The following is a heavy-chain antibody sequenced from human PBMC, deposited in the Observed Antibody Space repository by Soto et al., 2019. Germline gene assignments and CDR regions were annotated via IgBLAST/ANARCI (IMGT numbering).Heavy chain of an antibody. CDR2: ISYDGSNK. CDR1: GFTFSSYG. J-gene: IGHJ4*02. D-gene: IGHD3-22*01. V-gene: IGHV3-30*18. Sequence: GGSLRLSCAASGFTFSSYGMHWVRQAPGKGLEWVAVISYDGSNKYYADSVKGRFTISRDNSKNTLYLQMNSLRAEDTAVYYCAKSGHYDSRILDYWGQGTLVTVSS. CDR3: AKSGHYDSRILDY.